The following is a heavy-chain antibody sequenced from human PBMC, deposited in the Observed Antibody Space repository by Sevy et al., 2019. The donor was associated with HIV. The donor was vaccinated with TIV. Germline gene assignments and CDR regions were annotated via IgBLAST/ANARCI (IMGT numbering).Heavy chain of an antibody. CDR2: IYYSANT. CDR1: GGSIGSSSYY. V-gene: IGHV4-39*01. CDR3: ARTEYSSSNWFDP. J-gene: IGHJ5*02. Sequence: SETLSLTCSVSGGSIGSSSYYWGWIRQPPGKGLEWIGSIYYSANTYYSPSLKSRVTISVDTSKNQFSLKLSSVTAADTAVYYCARTEYSSSNWFDPWGQGTLVTVSS. D-gene: IGHD6-6*01.